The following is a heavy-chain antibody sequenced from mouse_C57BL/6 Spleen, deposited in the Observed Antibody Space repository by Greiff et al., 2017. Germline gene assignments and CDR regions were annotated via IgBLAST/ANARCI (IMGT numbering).Heavy chain of an antibody. CDR3: ARSGYFGSSCFAY. CDR1: GFAFSSYW. J-gene: IGHJ3*01. CDR2: IYPGDGDT. Sequence: QVQLLQSGAELVKPGASVKISCKASGFAFSSYWMNWVKQRPGKGLERIGQIYPGDGDTNYNGKFKGKATLTADKSSSTAYMQLSSLTSEDSAVYFSARSGYFGSSCFAYWGQGTLVTVSA. V-gene: IGHV1-80*01. D-gene: IGHD1-1*01.